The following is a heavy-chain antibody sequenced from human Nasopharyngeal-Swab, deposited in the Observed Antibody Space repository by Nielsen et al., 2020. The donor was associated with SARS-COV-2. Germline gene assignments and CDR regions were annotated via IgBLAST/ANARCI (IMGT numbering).Heavy chain of an antibody. CDR1: GFTFSTYE. CDR2: ISDSGTTK. J-gene: IGHJ4*02. D-gene: IGHD5-24*01. CDR3: ARATRGWY. Sequence: GESLKISCAASGFTFSTYEMNWVRQAPGKGLEWISYISDSGTTKSYTESVKGRFTISRDNAKNSLYLQMNSLRVEDTAVYYCARATRGWYWGQGTLVPSPQ. V-gene: IGHV3-48*03.